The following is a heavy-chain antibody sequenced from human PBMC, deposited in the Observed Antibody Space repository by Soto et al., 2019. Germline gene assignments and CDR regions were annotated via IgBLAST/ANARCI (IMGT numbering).Heavy chain of an antibody. CDR2: INPSGGST. CDR3: ARASSTIFGVVPPPGFNVDV. CDR1: GYTFTSYY. Sequence: ASVKVSCKASGYTFTSYYMHWVRQAPGQGLEWMGIINPSGGSTSYAQKFQGRVTMTRDTSTSTVYMELSSLRSEDTAVYYCARASSTIFGVVPPPGFNVDVWGKGTTVTVSS. J-gene: IGHJ6*04. V-gene: IGHV1-46*03. D-gene: IGHD3-3*01.